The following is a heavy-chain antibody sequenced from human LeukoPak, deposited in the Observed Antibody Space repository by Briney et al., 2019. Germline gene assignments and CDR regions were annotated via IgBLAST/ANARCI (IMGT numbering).Heavy chain of an antibody. CDR1: GGTFSSYA. CDR2: IIPIFGTA. J-gene: IGHJ5*02. V-gene: IGHV1-69*13. Sequence: SVKVSCKASGGTFSSYAISWVRQAPGQGLEWMGGIIPIFGTANYAQKFQGRVTITADESTSTAYMELSSLRSEDTALYYCARSAGTGYNWFDPWGQGTLVTVSS. CDR3: ARSAGTGYNWFDP. D-gene: IGHD6-13*01.